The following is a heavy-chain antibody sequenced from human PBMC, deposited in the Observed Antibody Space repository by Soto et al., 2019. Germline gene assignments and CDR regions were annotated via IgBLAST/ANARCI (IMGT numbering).Heavy chain of an antibody. Sequence: VQLVESGGGLVQPGGSLRLSCAASGFTFSSYSMNWVRQAPGKGLEWVAVISYDGSNKYYADSVKGRFTISRDNSKNTLYLPMNSLRAEGTAVYYCAHGTTGGGYAFDIWGQGTMVTVSS. J-gene: IGHJ3*02. CDR2: ISYDGSNK. D-gene: IGHD1-1*01. CDR1: GFTFSSYS. CDR3: AHGTTGGGYAFDI. V-gene: IGHV3-30*03.